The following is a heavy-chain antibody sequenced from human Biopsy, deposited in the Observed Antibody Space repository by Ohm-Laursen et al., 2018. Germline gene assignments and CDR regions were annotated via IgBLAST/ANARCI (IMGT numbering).Heavy chain of an antibody. CDR2: IYYSGST. CDR1: GCSISSDY. D-gene: IGHD2/OR15-2a*01. CDR3: ARATNSTGWPYCYFYGMDV. Sequence: SDTLSLTCAVSGCSISSDYWSWIRQTPGKGLEWIVYIYYSGSTNYNPSLKSRVTISVDTSKNQFSLRLNSVTAADTAVYYCARATNSTGWPYCYFYGMDVWGQGTTVTVSS. V-gene: IGHV4-59*07. J-gene: IGHJ6*02.